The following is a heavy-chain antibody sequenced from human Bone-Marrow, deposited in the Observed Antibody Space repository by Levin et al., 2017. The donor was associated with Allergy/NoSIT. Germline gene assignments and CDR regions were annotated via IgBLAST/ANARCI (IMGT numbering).Heavy chain of an antibody. CDR2: TYYRSQWNK. CDR1: GDRVSSHSVA. V-gene: IGHV6-1*01. J-gene: IGHJ3*02. D-gene: IGHD6-19*01. CDR3: ARDRPFSGWDSNEAFDI. Sequence: LRLSCAISGDRVSSHSVAWNWIRQSPSRGLEWLGRTYYRSQWNKDYAVSVKSRITITPDTSKNQFSLQLNSVTPEDTAVYYCARDRPFSGWDSNEAFDIWGQGTPVTVSS.